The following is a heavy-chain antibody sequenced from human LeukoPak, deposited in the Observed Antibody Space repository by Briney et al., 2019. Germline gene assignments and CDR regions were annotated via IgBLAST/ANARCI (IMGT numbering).Heavy chain of an antibody. V-gene: IGHV3-23*01. CDR2: ISGSGGST. CDR1: GLTFSSYG. J-gene: IGHJ4*02. Sequence: GGSLRLSCAASGLTFSSYGMTWVRQAPGKGLEWVSSISGSGGSTLYADAVQGRFTISRDNSKNTLYLQMNSLRSEDTAIYYCAGSDGSGYSGGEGILVTVSS. D-gene: IGHD3-22*01. CDR3: AGSDGSGYS.